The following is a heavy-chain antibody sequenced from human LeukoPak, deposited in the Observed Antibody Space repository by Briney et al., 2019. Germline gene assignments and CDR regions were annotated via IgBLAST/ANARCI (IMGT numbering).Heavy chain of an antibody. CDR3: AANGYYTIEY. Sequence: PSGTLSLTCAVSGDSMSSIDWWSWVRQPPGKGLEWIGEIHHTGSTNYSPSLKSRVTISVDKSKNQFSLNFNSMSAADSAVYYCAANGYYTIEYWGQGTLVTVSS. V-gene: IGHV4-4*02. D-gene: IGHD1-26*01. CDR1: GDSMSSIDW. CDR2: IHHTGST. J-gene: IGHJ4*02.